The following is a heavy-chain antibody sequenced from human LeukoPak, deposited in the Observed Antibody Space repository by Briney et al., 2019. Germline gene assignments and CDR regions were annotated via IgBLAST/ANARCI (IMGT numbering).Heavy chain of an antibody. CDR3: ARTMTTVTTLDY. CDR1: GFTFSSYG. D-gene: IGHD4-11*01. J-gene: IGHJ4*02. CDR2: IWYDGSNK. Sequence: GGSLRLSCAASGFTFSSYGMHWVRQAPGKGLEWVAVIWYDGSNKYYADSVKGRFTISRGNSKNTLYLQMNSLRAEDTAVYYCARTMTTVTTLDYWGQGTLVTVSS. V-gene: IGHV3-33*01.